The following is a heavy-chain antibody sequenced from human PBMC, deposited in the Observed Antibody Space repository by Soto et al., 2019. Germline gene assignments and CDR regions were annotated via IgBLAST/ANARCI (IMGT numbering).Heavy chain of an antibody. CDR2: IYYSGST. J-gene: IGHJ5*02. CDR1: GGSISSGGYY. CDR3: AGGRQMVYASGFDP. D-gene: IGHD2-8*01. Sequence: QVPLQESGPGLVKPSQTLSLTCTVSGGSISSGGYYWSWIRQHPGKGLEWIGYIYYSGSTYYNPSLKSRVTISVDTSKHQYSLKLSSVTAAYTAVYYCAGGRQMVYASGFDPWGQGTLVTVSS. V-gene: IGHV4-31*03.